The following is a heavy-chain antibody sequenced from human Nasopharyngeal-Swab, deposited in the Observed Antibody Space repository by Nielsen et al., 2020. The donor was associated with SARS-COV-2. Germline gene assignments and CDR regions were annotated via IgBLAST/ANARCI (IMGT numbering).Heavy chain of an antibody. V-gene: IGHV3-9*01. CDR2: ISWNSGSI. CDR3: AKIPNYYDSSGY. Sequence: GGSLRLSCAASGFTFDDYAMHWVRQAPGKGLEWVSGISWNSGSIGYADSVKGRFTISRDNAKNSLYLQMNSLRVEDTALYYCAKIPNYYDSSGYWGQGTLVTVSS. CDR1: GFTFDDYA. J-gene: IGHJ4*02. D-gene: IGHD3-22*01.